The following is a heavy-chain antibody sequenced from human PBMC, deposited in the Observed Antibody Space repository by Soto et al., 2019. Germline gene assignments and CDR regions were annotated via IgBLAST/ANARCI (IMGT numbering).Heavy chain of an antibody. D-gene: IGHD1-26*01. CDR2: ISAFNGNT. V-gene: IGHV1-18*01. Sequence: ASVKVSCKASGYNFDKYAIMWVRQARGQGLEWLGWISAFNGNTNQAPKVQGRVTMTRNTSISTAYMELSSLRSEDTAVYYCARAPSGSINWFDPWGQGTLVTVSS. J-gene: IGHJ5*02. CDR3: ARAPSGSINWFDP. CDR1: GYNFDKYA.